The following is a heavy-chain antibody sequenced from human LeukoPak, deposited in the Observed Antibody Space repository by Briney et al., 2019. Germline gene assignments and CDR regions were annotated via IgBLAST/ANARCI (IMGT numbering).Heavy chain of an antibody. CDR2: FDPEDVET. CDR1: GNTFTDLS. V-gene: IGHV1-24*01. J-gene: IGHJ4*02. CDR3: ATDFSGGRNFDS. D-gene: IGHD2/OR15-2a*01. Sequence: ASVKVSCKVSGNTFTDLSMNWVRQAPGKGLEWMGGFDPEDVETIYAQKFQGRVTMTEDTSTATAYMELSSLRPDDTAVYYCATDFSGGRNFDSGGRGPRVPVS.